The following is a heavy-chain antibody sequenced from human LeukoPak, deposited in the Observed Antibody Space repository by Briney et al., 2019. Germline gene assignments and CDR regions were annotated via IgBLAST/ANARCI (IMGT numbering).Heavy chain of an antibody. CDR3: AKDVVPDSGWDLDY. D-gene: IGHD6-19*01. Sequence: QLGGSLRLSCVASGFTFSTYSMTWVRQAPGKGLEWVSSIYGNGERTFYADSVKGRFTIFRDNSKNTLYLEMLGLRPEDTAVYYCAKDVVPDSGWDLDYWGQGTLVTVSS. V-gene: IGHV3-23*01. CDR2: IYGNGERT. CDR1: GFTFSTYS. J-gene: IGHJ4*02.